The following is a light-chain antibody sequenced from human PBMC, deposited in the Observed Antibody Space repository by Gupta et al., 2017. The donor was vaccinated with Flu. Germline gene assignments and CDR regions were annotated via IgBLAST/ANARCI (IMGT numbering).Light chain of an antibody. CDR2: KIS. Sequence: EVVMTQSPLSLSVTVGQPASISCRSSQSLVHSDGNTYLHWFQQRPGQSPRRLIYKISNRDSGVPDRFSGSGSGTEYTFEISRVEAEDVGIYYCRHYVNWAWTFGQGTKVEIK. CDR3: RHYVNWAWT. J-gene: IGKJ1*01. V-gene: IGKV2-30*02. CDR1: QSLVHSDGNTY.